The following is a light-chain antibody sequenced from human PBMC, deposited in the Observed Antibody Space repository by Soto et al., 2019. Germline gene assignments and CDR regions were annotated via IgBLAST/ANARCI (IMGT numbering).Light chain of an antibody. Sequence: VLPEPPGSLTLSAWKIGSVSCRASQSVSSSYLAWYQQKPGQAPRLLIYGASSRATGIPDSFGGSRSGTDFPPTLSSLQSEAFAVYSCQQYNNWIIFGQGTRLEIK. CDR2: GAS. J-gene: IGKJ5*01. V-gene: IGKV3-20*01. CDR1: QSVSSSY. CDR3: QQYNNWII.